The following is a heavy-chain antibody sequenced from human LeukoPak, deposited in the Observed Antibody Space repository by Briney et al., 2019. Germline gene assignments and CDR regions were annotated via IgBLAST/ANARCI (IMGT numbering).Heavy chain of an antibody. CDR1: GFTLSSYS. V-gene: IGHV3-21*01. J-gene: IGHJ3*02. Sequence: GGSLRLSCAASGFTLSSYSMNSVRQAARKGLEWVSSISSSSSYIYYADSVKGRFTISRDNAKNSLYLQMNSLRAEDTAVYYCARSAYYYDSSGYYYRDAFDIWGQGTMVTVSS. CDR3: ARSAYYYDSSGYYYRDAFDI. CDR2: ISSSSSYI. D-gene: IGHD3-22*01.